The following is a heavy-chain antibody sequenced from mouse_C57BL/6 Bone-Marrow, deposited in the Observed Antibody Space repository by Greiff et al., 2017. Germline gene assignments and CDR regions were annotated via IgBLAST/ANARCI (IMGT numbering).Heavy chain of an antibody. CDR2: IYPRDGST. V-gene: IGHV1-85*01. J-gene: IGHJ2*01. CDR3: AIITTVVAKGY. CDR1: GYTFTSYD. Sequence: QVQLQQSGPELVKPGASVKLSCKASGYTFTSYDINWVKQRPGQGLEWIGWIYPRDGSTKYNEKFKGKATLTVATSSSTAYMELHSLTSEDSAVYFCAIITTVVAKGYWGQGTTLTVSS. D-gene: IGHD1-1*01.